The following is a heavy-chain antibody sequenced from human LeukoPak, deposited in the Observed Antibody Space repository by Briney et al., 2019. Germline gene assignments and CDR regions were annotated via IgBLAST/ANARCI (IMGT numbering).Heavy chain of an antibody. CDR2: ISYDGSNK. J-gene: IGHJ4*02. D-gene: IGHD3-22*01. V-gene: IGHV3-30-3*01. Sequence: GGSLRLSCAASGFTFSSYAMHWVRQAPGKGLEWVAVISYDGSNKYYADSVKGRFTISRDNSKNTLYLQMNSLRAEDTAVYYCASPYDSSGYYPEDYFDYWGQGTLVTVSS. CDR3: ASPYDSSGYYPEDYFDY. CDR1: GFTFSSYA.